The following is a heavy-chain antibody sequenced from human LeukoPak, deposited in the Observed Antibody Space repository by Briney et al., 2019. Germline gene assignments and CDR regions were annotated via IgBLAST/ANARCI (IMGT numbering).Heavy chain of an antibody. D-gene: IGHD2-2*01. CDR3: ARGPVVPAARGMDV. V-gene: IGHV3-53*01. J-gene: IGHJ6*02. CDR2: IYSGGST. Sequence: GGSLRLSCAASGFTVSSNYMSWVRQAPGKGLEWVSVIYSGGSTYYADSVKGRFTISRHNSKNTLYLQMNSLRAEDTAVYYCARGPVVPAARGMDVWGQGTTVTVSS. CDR1: GFTVSSNY.